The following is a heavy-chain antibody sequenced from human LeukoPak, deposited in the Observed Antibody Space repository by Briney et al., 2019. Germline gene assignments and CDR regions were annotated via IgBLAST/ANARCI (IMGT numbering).Heavy chain of an antibody. CDR2: INVGNGNT. V-gene: IGHV1-3*01. J-gene: IGHJ4*02. Sequence: ASVRASSKAFGYTLPTFALHGGPQAPGKGLEWLGWINVGNGNTKHLQKFQGRVTITRDTSASTAYMELSSLRSEDTAVYYCARDFRAPLFMGGNYFDYWGQGTLVTVSS. CDR3: ARDFRAPLFMGGNYFDY. D-gene: IGHD3-16*01. CDR1: GYTLPTFA.